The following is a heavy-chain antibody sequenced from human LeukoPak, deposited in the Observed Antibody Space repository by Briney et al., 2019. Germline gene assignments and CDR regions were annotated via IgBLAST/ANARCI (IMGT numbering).Heavy chain of an antibody. CDR3: ARSYYDSSGSEYFQH. Sequence: GASVKVSCKAPGYTFTSYYMHWVRQAPGQGLEWMGIINPSGGSTSYAQKFQGRVTMTRDTSTSTVYMELSSLRSEDTAVYYCARSYYDSSGSEYFQHWGQGTLVTVSS. CDR2: INPSGGST. CDR1: GYTFTSYY. D-gene: IGHD3-22*01. V-gene: IGHV1-46*01. J-gene: IGHJ1*01.